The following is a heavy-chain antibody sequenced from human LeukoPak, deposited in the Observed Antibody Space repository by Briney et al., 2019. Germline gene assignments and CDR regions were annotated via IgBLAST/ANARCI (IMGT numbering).Heavy chain of an antibody. V-gene: IGHV3-53*01. J-gene: IGHJ4*02. Sequence: GGSLRLSCAASGFTVSNSYMSRVRQAPGKGLEWVSVIYNDGGIYYADSVKGRFTISRDNSKNTLYLQMNSLRAEDTAVYYCARNLGFYGSGTSFYWGQGTLVTVSS. D-gene: IGHD3-10*01. CDR1: GFTVSNSY. CDR3: ARNLGFYGSGTSFY. CDR2: IYNDGGI.